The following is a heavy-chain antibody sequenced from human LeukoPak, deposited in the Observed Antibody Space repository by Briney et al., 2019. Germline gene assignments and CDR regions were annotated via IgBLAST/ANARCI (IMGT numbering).Heavy chain of an antibody. CDR1: GGTFSSYA. D-gene: IGHD3-10*01. Sequence: ASVKVSCKASGGTFSSYAISWVRQAPGQGLEWMGGIIPIFGTANYAQKFQGRVTITAAESTSTAYMELSSLRSEDTAVYYCASYGSGSYRDYYYYGMDVWGKGTTVTVSS. J-gene: IGHJ6*04. CDR3: ASYGSGSYRDYYYYGMDV. CDR2: IIPIFGTA. V-gene: IGHV1-69*13.